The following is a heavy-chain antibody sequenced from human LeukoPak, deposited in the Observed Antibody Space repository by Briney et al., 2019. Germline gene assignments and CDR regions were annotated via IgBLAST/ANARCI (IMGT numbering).Heavy chain of an antibody. J-gene: IGHJ4*02. D-gene: IGHD5-24*01. CDR3: ARHEEEDGYNAKTIDY. V-gene: IGHV4-39*01. CDR2: IHYSGTT. Sequence: SETLSLTCTVSGGSISRSNNYWGWVRQPPGKGLEWIGSIHYSGTTYYNPSLRSRVTTSVDTSKNQFSLKLSSMTAADTAVYYCARHEEEDGYNAKTIDYWGQGTLVTVSS. CDR1: GGSISRSNNY.